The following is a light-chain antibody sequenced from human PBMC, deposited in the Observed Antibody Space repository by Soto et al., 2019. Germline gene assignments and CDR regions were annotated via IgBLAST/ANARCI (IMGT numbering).Light chain of an antibody. Sequence: ELTQPPSVSVAPGKTARITCGGNNIGSKSVHWYQQKPGQAPVLVIYYDSDRPSGIPERFSGSNSGNTATLTISRVEAGDEADYYCQVWDSSSVVFGGGTKLTVL. CDR1: NIGSKS. V-gene: IGLV3-21*04. CDR3: QVWDSSSVV. CDR2: YDS. J-gene: IGLJ2*01.